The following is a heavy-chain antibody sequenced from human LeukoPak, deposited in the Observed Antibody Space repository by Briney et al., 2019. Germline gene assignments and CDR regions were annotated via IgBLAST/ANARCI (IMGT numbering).Heavy chain of an antibody. CDR2: IDPGDSYT. D-gene: IGHD3-10*01. CDR1: GYSFTSYW. Sequence: GESLRISCKGSGYSFTSYWINWVRQMPGKGLEWMGRIDPGDSYTNYGPSFQGHVTISVDKSISTAYLQWSSLKASDTAMYYCARQSNYYGSGSYLLDHWGQGTLVTVSS. CDR3: ARQSNYYGSGSYLLDH. J-gene: IGHJ4*02. V-gene: IGHV5-10-1*01.